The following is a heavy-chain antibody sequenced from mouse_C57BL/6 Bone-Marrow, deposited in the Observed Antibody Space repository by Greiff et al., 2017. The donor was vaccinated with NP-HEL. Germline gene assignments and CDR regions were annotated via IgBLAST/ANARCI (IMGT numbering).Heavy chain of an antibody. CDR2: ISNDGSN. CDR1: GYSITSGYY. J-gene: IGHJ4*01. Sequence: EVQLVESGPGLVKPSQSLSLTCSVTGYSITSGYYWNWIRQFPGNKLAWMSYISNDGSNNYNPSLKNRIYLTRDTSKNQVFLTLNSVTTEDTATYFCAKAPALLFYAMDYWGQGTSVTVSS. CDR3: AKAPALLFYAMDY. V-gene: IGHV3-6*01. D-gene: IGHD2-1*01.